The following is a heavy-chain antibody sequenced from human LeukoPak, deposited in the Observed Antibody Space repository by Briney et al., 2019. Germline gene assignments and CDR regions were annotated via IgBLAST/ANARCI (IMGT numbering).Heavy chain of an antibody. CDR1: GGSISSGSYY. D-gene: IGHD3-22*01. Sequence: TLSLTCPVSGGSISSGSYYWRWIRQPAGKGLEWIGRIYTSGSTNYNPSLKSRVTISLDTSENHFSLKLSSVTAADTAVYYCARVTTGGYYNYWGQGTLVTVSS. CDR3: ARVTTGGYYNY. J-gene: IGHJ4*02. CDR2: IYTSGST. V-gene: IGHV4-61*02.